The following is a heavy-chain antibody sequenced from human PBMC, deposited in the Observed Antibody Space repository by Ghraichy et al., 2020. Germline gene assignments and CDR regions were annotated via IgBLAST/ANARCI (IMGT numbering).Heavy chain of an antibody. D-gene: IGHD1-26*01. CDR2: MNPNSGNT. CDR1: GYTFTSYD. J-gene: IGHJ4*02. V-gene: IGHV1-8*01. Sequence: ASVKVSCKASGYTFTSYDINWVRQATGQGLEWMGWMNPNSGNTGYAQKFQGRVTMTRNTSISTAYMELSSLRSEDTAVYYCARTGGRIVGATPYYFDYWGQGTLVTVSS. CDR3: ARTGGRIVGATPYYFDY.